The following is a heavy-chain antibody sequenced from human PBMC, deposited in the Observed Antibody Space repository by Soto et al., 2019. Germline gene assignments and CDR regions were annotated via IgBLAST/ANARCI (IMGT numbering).Heavy chain of an antibody. Sequence: QGQLVQSGPEVKKPGASVKVSCKTSGYSFSSFGISWLRRAPGQGPEWMGWISFYNGKTNVAQNFQDRFTLTTDTSTTTSYMDLKSLTCDDAGMYYCAGAVRVGANMDASEMWGQGTMVIV. CDR2: ISFYNGKT. D-gene: IGHD1-26*01. J-gene: IGHJ3*02. V-gene: IGHV1-18*01. CDR1: GYSFSSFG. CDR3: AGAVRVGANMDASEM.